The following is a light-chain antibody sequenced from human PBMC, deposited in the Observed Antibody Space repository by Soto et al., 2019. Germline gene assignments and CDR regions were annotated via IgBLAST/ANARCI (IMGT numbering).Light chain of an antibody. Sequence: EIVLTQSPATLSLSPGEKATLSCRASETVRTGSLAWYQQKPGQAPRLLIFGASVRATDIPDRFSGSGSGTDFTLTITRLAPEDFAVYYCQQYGSSSTWTFGQGTKVEIK. CDR1: ETVRTGS. CDR2: GAS. V-gene: IGKV3-20*01. J-gene: IGKJ1*01. CDR3: QQYGSSSTWT.